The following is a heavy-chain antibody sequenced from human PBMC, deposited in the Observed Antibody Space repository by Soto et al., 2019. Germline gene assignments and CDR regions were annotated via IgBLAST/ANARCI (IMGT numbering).Heavy chain of an antibody. Sequence: QVQLVQSGAEVKNPGYSVKVSCKASGGTFSSYTIRWVRQAPGQGLEWMGRIIHILSIANYEQKFKGRVTLTAEKSTRTAYMELSSLRSENTAVYYCARDLARRFDPWGQGPLVTVSS. D-gene: IGHD5-12*01. V-gene: IGHV1-69*08. J-gene: IGHJ5*02. CDR3: ARDLARRFDP. CDR2: IIHILSIA. CDR1: GGTFSSYT.